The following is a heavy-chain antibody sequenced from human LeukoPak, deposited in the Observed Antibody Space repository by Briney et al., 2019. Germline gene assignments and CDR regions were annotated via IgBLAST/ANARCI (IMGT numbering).Heavy chain of an antibody. CDR2: IYHTGAT. CDR1: GYSISSGYF. V-gene: IGHV4-38-2*02. CDR3: ARDLGFTISANWFDP. Sequence: SETLSLTCAVSGYSISSGYFWVWIRQPPGKGLEWIGSIYHTGATYYNPSLRSPVTISVDTSKNQFSLEVNSVTAADTAVYYCARDLGFTISANWFDPWGQGTLVTVSS. J-gene: IGHJ5*02. D-gene: IGHD3-9*01.